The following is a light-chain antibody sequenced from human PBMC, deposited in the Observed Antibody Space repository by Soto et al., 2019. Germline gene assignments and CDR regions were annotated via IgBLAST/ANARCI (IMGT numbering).Light chain of an antibody. J-gene: IGKJ5*01. CDR2: AAS. CDR3: QQTYSTLSIT. V-gene: IGKV1-39*01. Sequence: DIQMTQSPSSLSASVGDRVTITCRASESIARHLNWYQQKPGKAPKLLISAASSLQNGVPSRFRGGGSGTDFTLTISNLQPEDFATYYCQQTYSTLSITFGQGTRLEMK. CDR1: ESIARH.